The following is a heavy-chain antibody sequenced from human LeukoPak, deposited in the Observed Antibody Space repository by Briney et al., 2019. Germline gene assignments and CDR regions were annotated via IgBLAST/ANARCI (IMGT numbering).Heavy chain of an antibody. CDR2: IYYSGST. Sequence: SETLSLTCTVSGGSLSSNSYYWGWIRQPPGKGLEWIGSIYYSGSTYYNPSLKSRVTMSVDTSKNQFSLKLSSVTALDTAVYYCARIGSDYFDSTGPLDYWGQGTLVTVSS. V-gene: IGHV4-39*07. J-gene: IGHJ4*02. CDR3: ARIGSDYFDSTGPLDY. CDR1: GGSLSSNSYY. D-gene: IGHD3-22*01.